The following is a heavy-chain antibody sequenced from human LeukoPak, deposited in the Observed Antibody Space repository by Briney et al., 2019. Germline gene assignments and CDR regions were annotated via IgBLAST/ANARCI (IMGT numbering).Heavy chain of an antibody. D-gene: IGHD5-18*01. CDR1: GFNFVNTW. J-gene: IGHJ4*02. CDR3: AKALRGYSYGNDY. CDR2: ISWDGGST. V-gene: IGHV3-43D*03. Sequence: GGSLRLSCAASGFNFVNTWMHWVRQAPGKGLEWVSLISWDGGSTYYADSVKGRFTISRDNSKNSLYLQMNSLRAEDTALYYCAKALRGYSYGNDYWGQGTLVTVSS.